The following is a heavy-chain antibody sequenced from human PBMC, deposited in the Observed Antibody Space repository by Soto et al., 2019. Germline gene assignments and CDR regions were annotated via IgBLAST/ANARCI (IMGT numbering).Heavy chain of an antibody. J-gene: IGHJ6*03. CDR3: ARDQRLRFLEWLFPPMDV. CDR2: ISAYNGNT. D-gene: IGHD3-3*01. CDR1: GYTFTSYG. V-gene: IGHV1-18*01. Sequence: ASVKVSCKASGYTFTSYGISWVRQAPGQGLEWMGWISAYNGNTNYAQKLQGRVTMTTDTSTSTAYMELRSLRSDDTAVYYCARDQRLRFLEWLFPPMDVWGKGTTVTVS.